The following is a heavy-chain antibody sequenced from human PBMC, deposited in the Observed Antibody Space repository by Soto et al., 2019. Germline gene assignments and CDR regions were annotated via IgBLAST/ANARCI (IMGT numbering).Heavy chain of an antibody. CDR3: AKRHLSGSNAFDL. V-gene: IGHV3-30*18. Sequence: QVQLVESGGGVVQPGRSLRLSCAASGLTFSSYGMHWVRQAPGKGLEWVAVISYDGSNKYYADSVKGRFTISRDNSKNTRYLQMNSRGAEDTAVYYCAKRHLSGSNAFDLWGQGTMVTVSS. CDR1: GLTFSSYG. J-gene: IGHJ3*01. CDR2: ISYDGSNK. D-gene: IGHD1-26*01.